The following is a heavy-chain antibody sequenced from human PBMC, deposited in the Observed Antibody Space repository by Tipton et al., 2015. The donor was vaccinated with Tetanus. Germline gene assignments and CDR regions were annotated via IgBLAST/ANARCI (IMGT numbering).Heavy chain of an antibody. D-gene: IGHD6-19*01. CDR2: ISYDGSNK. CDR3: ARDFFSGWLDY. CDR1: GFTFSSYA. Sequence: SLRLSCAASGFTFSSYAMRWVRQAPGKGLEWVAVISYDGSNKCYADSVKGRFTISRDNSKNTLYLQMNSLRAEDTAVYYCARDFFSGWLDYWGQGTLVTVSS. J-gene: IGHJ4*02. V-gene: IGHV3-30*04.